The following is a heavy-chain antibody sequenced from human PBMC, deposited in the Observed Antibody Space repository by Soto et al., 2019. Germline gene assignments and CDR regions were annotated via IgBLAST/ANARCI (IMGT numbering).Heavy chain of an antibody. D-gene: IGHD1-26*01. Sequence: ASETLSLTCTVSGASITFGGYSWSWIRQTPGKGLEWIGYINHLETTFYNPSFESRLTLSIDRAKNQFSLKLHSMSAADRAVYFCAGGGGSDSFYYWGQGILVTVSS. V-gene: IGHV4-30-2*01. CDR1: GASITFGGYS. J-gene: IGHJ4*02. CDR2: INHLETT. CDR3: AGGGGSDSFYY.